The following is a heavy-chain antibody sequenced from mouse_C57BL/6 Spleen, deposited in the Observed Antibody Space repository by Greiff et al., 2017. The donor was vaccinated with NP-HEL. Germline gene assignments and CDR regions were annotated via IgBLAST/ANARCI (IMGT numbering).Heavy chain of an antibody. Sequence: EVKVVESGGGLVKPGGSLKLSCAASGFTFSSYTMSWVRQTPEKRLEWVATISGGGGNTYYPDSVKGRFTISRDNAKNTLYLQMSSLRSEDTALYYCARRGGSGYFDYWGQGTTLTVSS. V-gene: IGHV5-9*01. CDR3: ARRGGSGYFDY. CDR1: GFTFSSYT. CDR2: ISGGGGNT. J-gene: IGHJ2*01. D-gene: IGHD3-2*02.